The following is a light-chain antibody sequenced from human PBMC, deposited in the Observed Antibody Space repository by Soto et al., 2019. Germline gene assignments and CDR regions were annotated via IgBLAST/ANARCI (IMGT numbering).Light chain of an antibody. CDR3: SSYAGSNILV. J-gene: IGLJ2*01. Sequence: QSVLAQPPSASGSPGQSVTISCTGTSSDVGGYNYVSWYQQHPGKAPKSMIYEVSKRPSGFPDRFSGSKSGNTASLTVSGRQAEDEADYYCSSYAGSNILVFGGGTKVTVL. CDR2: EVS. V-gene: IGLV2-8*01. CDR1: SSDVGGYNY.